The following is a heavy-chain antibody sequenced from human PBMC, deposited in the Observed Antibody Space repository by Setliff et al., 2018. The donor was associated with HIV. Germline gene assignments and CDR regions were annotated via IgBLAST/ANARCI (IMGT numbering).Heavy chain of an antibody. CDR2: IYYSGNT. CDR1: DGSISSSSYY. V-gene: IGHV4-39*01. D-gene: IGHD4-4*01. CDR3: ARARATETTFHYFDYYMDV. J-gene: IGHJ6*03. Sequence: SETLSLTCNVSDGSISSSSYYWAWIRQPPGKGLEWIGTIYYSGNTYYRPSLKRRVTVSIDTSKNQFSLKLSSVTAADTAVYYCARARATETTFHYFDYYMDVWGKGTTVTVSS.